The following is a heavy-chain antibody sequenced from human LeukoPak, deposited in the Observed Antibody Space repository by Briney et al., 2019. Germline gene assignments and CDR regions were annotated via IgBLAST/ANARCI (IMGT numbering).Heavy chain of an antibody. D-gene: IGHD5-18*01. J-gene: IGHJ4*02. Sequence: SVKVSCKASGYTFTSYYMHWVRQAPGQGLEWMGGIIPIFGTANYAQKFQGRVTITADESTSTAYMELSSLRSEDTAVYYCATHLRGNIQLWFQYWGQGTLVTVSS. CDR3: ATHLRGNIQLWFQY. CDR1: GYTFTSYY. V-gene: IGHV1-69*13. CDR2: IIPIFGTA.